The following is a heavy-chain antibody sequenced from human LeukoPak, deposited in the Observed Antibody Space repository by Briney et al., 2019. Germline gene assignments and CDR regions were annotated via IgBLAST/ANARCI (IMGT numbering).Heavy chain of an antibody. D-gene: IGHD4-17*01. CDR3: ARDLVTVTKGFDI. CDR2: ISYIGTT. Sequence: SETLSLTCAVSDDSFSSHYWTWIRQPPGKGLERIGHISYIGTTNYNPSLKSRVTLSIDTSKNQFSLKLRSVTAADTAVYYCARDLVTVTKGFDIWGQGTMVSVSS. V-gene: IGHV4-59*11. CDR1: DDSFSSHY. J-gene: IGHJ3*02.